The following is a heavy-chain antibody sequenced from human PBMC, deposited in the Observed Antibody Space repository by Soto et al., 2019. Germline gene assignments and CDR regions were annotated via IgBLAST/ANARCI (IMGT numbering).Heavy chain of an antibody. CDR2: IGTAGDT. J-gene: IGHJ4*02. CDR1: GFTFSSYD. Sequence: EVQLVESGGGLVQPGGSLRLSCSGSGFTFSSYDMHWVRQATGKGLEWVSAIGTAGDTYFPGSVKGRFTISRENAKNSLYLQMNSLRAGDTAVYYCARGITMVRGVILDYFDYWGQGTLVTVSS. CDR3: ARGITMVRGVILDYFDY. V-gene: IGHV3-13*04. D-gene: IGHD3-10*01.